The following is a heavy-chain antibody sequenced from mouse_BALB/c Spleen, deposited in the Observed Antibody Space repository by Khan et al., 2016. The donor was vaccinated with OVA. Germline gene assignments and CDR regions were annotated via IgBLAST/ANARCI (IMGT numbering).Heavy chain of an antibody. Sequence: QIQLVQSGPELKKPGETVKISCKASGYTFTNYGMNWVKQAPGKALKWMGWISTYTGEPQYADDFKGRFAFSLATSASTAYLQINNLKNEETATYFCTRPPHFSYVLVYWGQGTSVTVSS. CDR2: ISTYTGEP. CDR1: GYTFTNYG. CDR3: TRPPHFSYVLVY. J-gene: IGHJ4*01. V-gene: IGHV9-3-1*01.